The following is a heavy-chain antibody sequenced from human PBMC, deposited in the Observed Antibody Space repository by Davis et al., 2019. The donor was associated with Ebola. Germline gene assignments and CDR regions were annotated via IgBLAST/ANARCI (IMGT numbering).Heavy chain of an antibody. J-gene: IGHJ6*02. CDR2: IYYSGGT. D-gene: IGHD5-12*01. Sequence: SETLSLTCTVSGGSISSYYWSWIRQPPGKGLEWIGYIYYSGGTHYNPSLNSRVTISVDTSKNQFSLKLSSVTAADTAVYYCARDQWLRGYYYGMDVWGQGTTVTVSS. CDR1: GGSISSYY. V-gene: IGHV4-59*01. CDR3: ARDQWLRGYYYGMDV.